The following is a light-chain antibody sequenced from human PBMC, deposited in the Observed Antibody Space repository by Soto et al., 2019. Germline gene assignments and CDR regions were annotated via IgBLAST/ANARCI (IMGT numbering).Light chain of an antibody. CDR3: QQYGTSEII. J-gene: IGKJ5*01. V-gene: IGKV3-20*01. CDR2: GES. Sequence: TQSPSTLSPSERATLSCRARQSVRSSYLAWYQQKHRQAPRILIYGESSRATGIPDRCSGSRCGTDFTLTISRLRPEDDAVFYCQQYGTSEIIFGQGTRLEI. CDR1: QSVRSSY.